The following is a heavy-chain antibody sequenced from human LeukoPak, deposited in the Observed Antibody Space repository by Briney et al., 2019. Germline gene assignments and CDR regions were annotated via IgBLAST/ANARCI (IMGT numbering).Heavy chain of an antibody. V-gene: IGHV3-21*01. D-gene: IGHD4-17*01. CDR1: GFTFSNYA. CDR3: ARDLGGYGDYGTNFDY. J-gene: IGHJ4*02. Sequence: PGGSLRLSCAASGFTFSNYAMNWVRQAPGKGLEWVSAISSSSSYIYYADSVKGRFTISRDNSKKSLYLQMNSLRAEDTAVYYCARDLGGYGDYGTNFDYWGQGTLVTVSS. CDR2: ISSSSSYI.